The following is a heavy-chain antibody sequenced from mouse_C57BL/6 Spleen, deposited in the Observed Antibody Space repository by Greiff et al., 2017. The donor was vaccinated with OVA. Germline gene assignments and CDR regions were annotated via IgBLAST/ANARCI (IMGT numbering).Heavy chain of an antibody. CDR3: ARSGYDYDAYAMDY. CDR2: INPSNGGT. J-gene: IGHJ4*01. D-gene: IGHD2-4*01. Sequence: QVHVKQPGTELVKPGASVKLSCKASGYTFTSYWMHWVKQRPGQGLEWIGNINPSNGGTNYNEKFKSKATLTVDKSSSTAYMQLSSLTSEDSAVYYCARSGYDYDAYAMDYWGQGTSVTVSS. CDR1: GYTFTSYW. V-gene: IGHV1-53*01.